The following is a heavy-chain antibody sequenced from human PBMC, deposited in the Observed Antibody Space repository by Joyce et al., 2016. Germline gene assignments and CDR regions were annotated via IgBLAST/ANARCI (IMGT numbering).Heavy chain of an antibody. CDR2: FYASGIT. Sequence: QVQLQESGPGLVKASETLSRTCSVSGRDSISNYYWSWIRQPAGKGLEWIGRFYASGITNYNPSLESRVTMSLDTSKNHFSLNLNSVTAADTAVYFCARGEFAPDYWGQGTLVTVSS. CDR1: GRDSISNYY. J-gene: IGHJ4*02. V-gene: IGHV4-4*07. CDR3: ARGEFAPDY.